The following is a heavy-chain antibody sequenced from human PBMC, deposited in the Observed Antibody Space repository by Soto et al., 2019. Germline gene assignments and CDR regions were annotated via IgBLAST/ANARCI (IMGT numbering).Heavy chain of an antibody. D-gene: IGHD6-19*01. CDR3: ARENLAVADFDY. CDR1: GFTFSDYH. V-gene: IGHV3-11*01. Sequence: GGSLRLSCAASGFTFSDYHMSWIRQAPGKGLEWVSYISSSGSTIYYADSVKGRFTISRDNAKNSLYLQMNSLRAEDTAVYYCARENLAVADFDYWGQGTLVTVSS. CDR2: ISSSGSTI. J-gene: IGHJ4*02.